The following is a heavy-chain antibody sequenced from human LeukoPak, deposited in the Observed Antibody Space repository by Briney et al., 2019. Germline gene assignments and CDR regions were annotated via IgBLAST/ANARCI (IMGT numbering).Heavy chain of an antibody. CDR1: GYTFTSYG. CDR2: ISAYNGNT. J-gene: IGHJ4*02. D-gene: IGHD1-1*01. V-gene: IGHV1-18*01. CDR3: ASSRGSGTGTSYDY. Sequence: ASVKVSCKASGYTFTSYGISWVRQAPGQGLEWMGWISAYNGNTNYAQKLQGRVTMTTDTSTSTAHMELRSLRSDDTAVYYCASSRGSGTGTSYDYWGQGTLVTVSS.